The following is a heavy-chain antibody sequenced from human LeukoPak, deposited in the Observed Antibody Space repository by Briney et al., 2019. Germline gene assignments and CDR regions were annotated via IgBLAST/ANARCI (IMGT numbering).Heavy chain of an antibody. Sequence: AGGTLRLSCAASGFTFSSYPMSWVRQAPGKGLEWVSGISGSGGSTYYADSVKGRFTISRDNSKNTLYLQMNSLRAEDTAVYYCAKNQFGELLPNTHFDYWGQGTLVTVSS. D-gene: IGHD3-10*01. CDR1: GFTFSSYP. J-gene: IGHJ4*02. CDR2: ISGSGGST. CDR3: AKNQFGELLPNTHFDY. V-gene: IGHV3-23*01.